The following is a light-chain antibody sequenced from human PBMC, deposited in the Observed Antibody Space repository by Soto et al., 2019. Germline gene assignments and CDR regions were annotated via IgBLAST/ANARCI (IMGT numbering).Light chain of an antibody. CDR2: KAS. CDR1: QSISSW. V-gene: IGKV1-5*03. J-gene: IGKJ4*01. Sequence: DIQMTQSPSTLSASVGDRVSITCRASQSISSWLAWYQQTPGKAPKLLISKASNLESGVPTRFSGFGSGTVFTLTISSLQPDDFATYYCQQYNSYPLTFGGGTKV. CDR3: QQYNSYPLT.